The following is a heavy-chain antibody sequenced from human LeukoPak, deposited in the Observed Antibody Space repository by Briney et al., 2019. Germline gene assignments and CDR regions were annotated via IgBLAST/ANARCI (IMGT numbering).Heavy chain of an antibody. D-gene: IGHD2-15*01. J-gene: IGHJ4*02. V-gene: IGHV5-51*01. CDR2: IYPGNSDI. Sequence: GESLKISCTGSGYSFTSYWIGWVRQMPDKGLEWMGIIYPGNSDIRYSPSFQGQVTISVDKSINTAYLQWTSLKASDTAIYYCTTGRFCSGGSCSTSFDFWGQGTLLTVPS. CDR3: TTGRFCSGGSCSTSFDF. CDR1: GYSFTSYW.